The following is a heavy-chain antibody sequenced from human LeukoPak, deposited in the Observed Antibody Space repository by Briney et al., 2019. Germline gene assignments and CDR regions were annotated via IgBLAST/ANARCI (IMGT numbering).Heavy chain of an antibody. CDR3: ARWDDSAWAFGT. V-gene: IGHV4-59*08. J-gene: IGHJ5*02. D-gene: IGHD6-19*01. CDR2: FSLGESGTT. CDR1: GASITTYS. Sequence: TSETLSLTCIVSGASITTYSWNWLRQSPGKGLEWIGYFSLGESGTTSYTSSLKSRVTISRDTSKNQLSLKLTSVTAADTAVYYCARWDDSAWAFGTWGPGTLVTVSS.